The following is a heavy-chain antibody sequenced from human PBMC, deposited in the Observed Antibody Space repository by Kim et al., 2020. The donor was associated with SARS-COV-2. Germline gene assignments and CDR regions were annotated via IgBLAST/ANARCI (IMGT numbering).Heavy chain of an antibody. CDR2: IKSKTDGGTT. CDR1: GFTFSNAW. V-gene: IGHV3-15*01. D-gene: IGHD3-22*01. J-gene: IGHJ4*02. CDR3: TTDPYYYDSSGYYYSFVDY. Sequence: GGSLRLSCAASGFTFSNAWMSWVRQAPGKGLEWVGRIKSKTDGGTTDYAAPVKGRFTISRDDSKNTLYLQMNSLKTEDTAVYYCTTDPYYYDSSGYYYSFVDYWGQGTLVTVSS.